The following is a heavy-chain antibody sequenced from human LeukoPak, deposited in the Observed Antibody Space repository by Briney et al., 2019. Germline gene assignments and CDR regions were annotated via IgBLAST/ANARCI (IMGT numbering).Heavy chain of an antibody. J-gene: IGHJ4*02. Sequence: GGSLRLSCAASGFTFSSYGMHWVRQAPGKGLEWVAFIRYDGSNKYYADSVKGRFTISRDNAKNSLYLQMNSLRAEDTAVYYCARDTFGELDYWGQGTLVTVSS. CDR3: ARDTFGELDY. V-gene: IGHV3-30*02. CDR2: IRYDGSNK. D-gene: IGHD3-10*01. CDR1: GFTFSSYG.